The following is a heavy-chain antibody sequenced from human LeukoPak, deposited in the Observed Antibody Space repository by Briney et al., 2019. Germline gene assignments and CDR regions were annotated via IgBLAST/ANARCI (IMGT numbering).Heavy chain of an antibody. CDR2: INPGDSDI. CDR1: GYSLTTYW. J-gene: IGHJ5*02. D-gene: IGHD3-3*01. Sequence: GESLKISCKGSGYSLTTYWIGWVRQMPGKGLEWMGIINPGDSDIRYSPSFQGQVTISVDKSISTAYLQWSSLKASDTAMYYCARDFWSGYGVNWFDPWGQGTLVTVSS. CDR3: ARDFWSGYGVNWFDP. V-gene: IGHV5-51*01.